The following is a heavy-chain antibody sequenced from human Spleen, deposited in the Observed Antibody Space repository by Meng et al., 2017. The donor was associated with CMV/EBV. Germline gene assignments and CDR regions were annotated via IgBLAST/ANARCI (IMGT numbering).Heavy chain of an antibody. Sequence: ASGFSFRNYTMHWVRQAPDKGLQWVALISYDGSNKYYADSVKGRFTISRDNSKNTLYLQMNSPRAEDTAVYYCARDCKGIAVAGLDYWGLGTLVTVSS. J-gene: IGHJ4*02. CDR2: ISYDGSNK. V-gene: IGHV3-30*04. D-gene: IGHD6-19*01. CDR3: ARDCKGIAVAGLDY. CDR1: GFSFRNYT.